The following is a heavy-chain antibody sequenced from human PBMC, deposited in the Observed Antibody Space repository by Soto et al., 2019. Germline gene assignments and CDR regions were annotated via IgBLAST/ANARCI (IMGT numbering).Heavy chain of an antibody. CDR1: GASISGSYYY. V-gene: IGHV4-39*01. D-gene: IGHD1-20*01. Sequence: ASETVSLTCAVSGASISGSYYYWAWLRQSPGKGPEWIGSVFYTGFTSYNPSLESRVSVSVDTSKSQFSLKLSAVTAADTAVYYCATSQKGYNWNYFDHWGQGALVTVSS. J-gene: IGHJ4*02. CDR3: ATSQKGYNWNYFDH. CDR2: VFYTGFT.